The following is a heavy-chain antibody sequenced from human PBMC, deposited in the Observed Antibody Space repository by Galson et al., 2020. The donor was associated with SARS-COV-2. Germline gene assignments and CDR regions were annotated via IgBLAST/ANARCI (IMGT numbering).Heavy chain of an antibody. CDR1: GFTFSSYA. CDR3: ARVSRGWYRQPWSFDF. CDR2: ISANSKDI. D-gene: IGHD6-19*01. Sequence: GESLKISCAGSGFTFSSYAISWVRQAPGKGLEWVSVISANSKDIYYADSVRGRFSISRDNSKNTLYMQMNSLRAEDTAMYFCARVSRGWYRQPWSFDFWGQGTTVTVSS. J-gene: IGHJ6*02. V-gene: IGHV3-23*01.